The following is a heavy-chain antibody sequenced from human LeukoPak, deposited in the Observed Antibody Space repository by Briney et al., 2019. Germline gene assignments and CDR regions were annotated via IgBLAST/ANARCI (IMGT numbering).Heavy chain of an antibody. CDR2: INPSLHIP. Sequence: GASVKVSCKASGYTFSNYCMHWVRQAPGQGLEWLGIINPSLHIPIYAQTFQGRVTMTTDMSTSTFYMELSNLVSEDTAVYYCARDTMVRGVSSGNTFDPWGQGTLVTVSS. J-gene: IGHJ5*02. CDR3: ARDTMVRGVSSGNTFDP. V-gene: IGHV1-46*01. D-gene: IGHD3-10*01. CDR1: GYTFSNYC.